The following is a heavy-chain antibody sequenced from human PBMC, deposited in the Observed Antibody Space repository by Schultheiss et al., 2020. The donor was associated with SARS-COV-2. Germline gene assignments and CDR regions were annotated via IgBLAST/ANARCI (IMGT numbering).Heavy chain of an antibody. CDR2: INPNSGDT. V-gene: IGHV1-2*02. CDR3: ASGGSGSSWPGSGFEFSDY. CDR1: GYTFTGHY. J-gene: IGHJ4*02. Sequence: ASVKVSCKASGYTFTGHYMHWVRQAPGQGLEWMGRINPNSGDTDYAQEFQGRVTMTRDTSISTAYMELSSLRSEDTAVYYCASGGSGSSWPGSGFEFSDYWGQGTLVTVSS. D-gene: IGHD6-13*01.